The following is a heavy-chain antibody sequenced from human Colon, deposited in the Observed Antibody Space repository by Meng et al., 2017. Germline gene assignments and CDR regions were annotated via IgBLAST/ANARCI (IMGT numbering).Heavy chain of an antibody. D-gene: IGHD1-26*01. V-gene: IGHV3-30*01. CDR1: GFTFSSYA. CDR2: ISYDGSNK. J-gene: IGHJ4*01. Sequence: GESLKISCAASGFTFSSYAMHWVRQAPGKGLEWVAVISYDGSNKYYADSVKGRFTISRDNSKNTLYLQMNSLRAEDTAVYYCARSRIVGATLGYWGQGTPVT. CDR3: ARSRIVGATLGY.